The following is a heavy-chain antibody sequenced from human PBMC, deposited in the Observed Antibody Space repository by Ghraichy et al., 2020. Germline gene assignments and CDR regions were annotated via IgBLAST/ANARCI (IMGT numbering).Heavy chain of an antibody. Sequence: SQTLSLTCAVYGGSFSGYYWSWIRQPPGKGLEWIGEINHSGSTNYNPSLKSRVTISVDTSKNQFSLKLSSVTAADTAVYYCARVKTTIKWFDPWGQGTLVTVSS. CDR3: ARVKTTIKWFDP. V-gene: IGHV4-34*01. J-gene: IGHJ5*02. D-gene: IGHD4/OR15-4a*01. CDR1: GGSFSGYY. CDR2: INHSGST.